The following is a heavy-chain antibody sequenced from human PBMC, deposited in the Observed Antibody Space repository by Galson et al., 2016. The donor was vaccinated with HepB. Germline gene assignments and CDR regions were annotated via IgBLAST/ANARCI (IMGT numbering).Heavy chain of an antibody. V-gene: IGHV1-24*01. CDR3: ATATSRPGDIEIVAVVGGDAFDL. CDR2: FDPEDGEA. D-gene: IGHD2-2*01. J-gene: IGHJ3*01. Sequence: SVKVSCKVSGYTLTELSMHWVRLAPGKGLEWMGGFDPEDGEAIYAQKFQGRVTMTEATSANTAYMEVSSLKFEDTAVYYCATATSRPGDIEIVAVVGGDAFDLWGQGTMVTVSS. CDR1: GYTLTELS.